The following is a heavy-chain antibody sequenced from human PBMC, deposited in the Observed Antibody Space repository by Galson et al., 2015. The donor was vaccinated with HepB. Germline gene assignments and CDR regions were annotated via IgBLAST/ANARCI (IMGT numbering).Heavy chain of an antibody. V-gene: IGHV3-23*01. CDR3: AKAPIYYFDS. Sequence: SLRLSCAASGFSFSSNAMSWVRQVPGKGLEWISEISGSGGRTDYADSVKGRLIISRENSRNTLYLQMNSLRVDDSAVYFCAKAPIYYFDSWGQGISVTVSS. CDR2: ISGSGGRT. CDR1: GFSFSSNA. J-gene: IGHJ4*02.